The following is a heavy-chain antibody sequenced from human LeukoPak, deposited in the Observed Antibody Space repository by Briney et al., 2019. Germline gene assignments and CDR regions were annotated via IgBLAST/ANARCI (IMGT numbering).Heavy chain of an antibody. CDR1: GGSISSSSYY. J-gene: IGHJ3*02. Sequence: SETLSLTCTVSGGSISSSSYYWGWIRQPPGKGPEWIGSIYYSGSTYYNPSLKSRLTISVDTSKNQFSLKLSSVTAADTAVYYCARGGFTTVVRNQAFDIWGPGTMVTVSS. CDR3: ARGGFTTVVRNQAFDI. CDR2: IYYSGST. V-gene: IGHV4-39*01. D-gene: IGHD4-23*01.